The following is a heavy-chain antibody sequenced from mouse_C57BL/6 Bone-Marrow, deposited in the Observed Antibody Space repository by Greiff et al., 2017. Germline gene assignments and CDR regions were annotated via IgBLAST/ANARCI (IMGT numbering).Heavy chain of an antibody. J-gene: IGHJ3*01. CDR1: GYTFTDHT. CDR3: ARSGILRRWLLPFAY. V-gene: IGHV1-78*01. D-gene: IGHD2-3*01. CDR2: IYPRDGST. Sequence: QVQLQQSDAELVKPGASVTISCKVSGYTFTDHTIHWMKQRPEQGLEWIGYIYPRDGSTKYNEKFKGKATLTADKSSSTAYMQLNSLTSEDSAVYFCARSGILRRWLLPFAYWGQGTLVTVSA.